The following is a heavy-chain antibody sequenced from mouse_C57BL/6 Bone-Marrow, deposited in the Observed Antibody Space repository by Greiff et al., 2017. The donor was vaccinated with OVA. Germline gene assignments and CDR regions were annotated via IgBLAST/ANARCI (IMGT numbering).Heavy chain of an antibody. CDR3: TRDPYYGSSYGY. V-gene: IGHV1-15*01. J-gene: IGHJ2*01. CDR2: IDPETGGT. Sequence: VQLQQSGAELVRPGASVTLSCKASGYTFTDYEMHWVKQTPVHGLEWIGAIDPETGGTAYNQKFKGKAILTADKSSSTAYMELRSLTSEDSAVYYCTRDPYYGSSYGYWGQGTTLTVSS. CDR1: GYTFTDYE. D-gene: IGHD1-1*01.